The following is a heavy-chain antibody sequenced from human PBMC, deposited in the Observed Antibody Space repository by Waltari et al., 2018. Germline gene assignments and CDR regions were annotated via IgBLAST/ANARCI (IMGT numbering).Heavy chain of an antibody. Sequence: EVQLVQSGAEVKKPGESLKISCKGSGYSFTSYWIGWVRQMPGKGLEWMGIIYPGDSGTIYSPSFQGQVTISADKSISTAYLQWSSLKASDTAMYYCASGLGCSGGSCYSDGAFDIWGQGTMVTVSS. J-gene: IGHJ3*02. V-gene: IGHV5-51*03. CDR2: IYPGDSGT. D-gene: IGHD2-15*01. CDR1: GYSFTSYW. CDR3: ASGLGCSGGSCYSDGAFDI.